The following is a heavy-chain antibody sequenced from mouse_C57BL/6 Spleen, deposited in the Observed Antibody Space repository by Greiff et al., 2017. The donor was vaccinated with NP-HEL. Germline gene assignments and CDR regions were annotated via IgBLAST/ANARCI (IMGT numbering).Heavy chain of an antibody. Sequence: VQLQHPGAELVKPGASVKMSCKASGYTFTSYWITWVKQRPGQGLEWIGDIYPGSGSTNYNEKFKSKATLTVDTSSSTAYMQLSSLTSEDSAVYYCARAYYYGSSYSWYFDVWGTGTTVTVSS. CDR3: ARAYYYGSSYSWYFDV. CDR1: GYTFTSYW. CDR2: IYPGSGST. V-gene: IGHV1-55*01. J-gene: IGHJ1*03. D-gene: IGHD1-1*01.